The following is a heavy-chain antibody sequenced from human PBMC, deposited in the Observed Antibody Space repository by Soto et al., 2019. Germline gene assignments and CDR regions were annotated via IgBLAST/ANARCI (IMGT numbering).Heavy chain of an antibody. V-gene: IGHV1-2*04. CDR3: ARTKYGYGDYENWFDP. D-gene: IGHD4-17*01. Sequence: ASVKVSCKASGYTFTGYYMHWVRQAPGQGLEWMGWINPNSGGTNYAQKFQGWVTMTRDTSISTAYMELSGLRSDDTAVYYCARTKYGYGDYENWFDPWGQGTLVTVSS. CDR2: INPNSGGT. CDR1: GYTFTGYY. J-gene: IGHJ5*02.